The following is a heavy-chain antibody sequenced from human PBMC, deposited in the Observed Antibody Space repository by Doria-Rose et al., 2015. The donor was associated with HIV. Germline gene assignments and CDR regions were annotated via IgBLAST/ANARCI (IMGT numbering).Heavy chain of an antibody. Sequence: QVTLEESGPVLVKPTETLTLTCTVSGVSLSSPGMGVSWIRQPPGKALEWLANIFSDGERSYKTSLKSRLTISRGTSKSQVVLTMTDMGPVDTATYYCARIKSSRWYHKYYFDFWGQGTLVIVSA. CDR1: GVSLSSPGMG. D-gene: IGHD6-13*01. CDR3: ARIKSSRWYHKYYFDF. V-gene: IGHV2-26*01. CDR2: IFSDGER. J-gene: IGHJ4*02.